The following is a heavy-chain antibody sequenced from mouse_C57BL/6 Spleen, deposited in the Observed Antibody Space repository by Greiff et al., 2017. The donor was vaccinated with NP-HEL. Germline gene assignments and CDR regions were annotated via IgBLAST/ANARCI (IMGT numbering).Heavy chain of an antibody. Sequence: QVQLQQSGPELVKPGASVKISCKASGYAFSSSWMNWVKQRPGKGLEWIGRIYPGDGDTNYNGKFKGKATLTADKSSSTAYMQLSSLTSEDSAVYFCARPGPLDSSGYPAWFAYWGQGTLVTVSA. D-gene: IGHD3-2*02. CDR3: ARPGPLDSSGYPAWFAY. J-gene: IGHJ3*01. V-gene: IGHV1-82*01. CDR2: IYPGDGDT. CDR1: GYAFSSSW.